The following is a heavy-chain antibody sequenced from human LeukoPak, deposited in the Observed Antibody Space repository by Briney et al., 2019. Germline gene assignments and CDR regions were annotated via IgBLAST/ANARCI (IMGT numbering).Heavy chain of an antibody. J-gene: IGHJ4*02. V-gene: IGHV4-39*01. CDR1: GGSISSSSYY. CDR2: IYYSGST. CDR3: ARLYSGCSLLVYFDY. Sequence: SETLSLTCTVSGGSISSSSYYWGWIRQPPGKGLEWIGSIYYSGSTYYNLSLKSRVTISVDTSKNQFSLKLSSVTAADTAVYYCARLYSGCSLLVYFDYWGQGTLVTVSS. D-gene: IGHD1-26*01.